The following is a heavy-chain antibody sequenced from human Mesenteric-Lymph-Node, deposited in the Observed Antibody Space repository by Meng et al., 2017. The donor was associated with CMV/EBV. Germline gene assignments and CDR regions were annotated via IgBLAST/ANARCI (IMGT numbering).Heavy chain of an antibody. CDR2: MSAYNGNT. D-gene: IGHD6-13*01. J-gene: IGHJ3*02. Sequence: ASVKVSCKASGYTFTSYGISWVRQAPGQGLEWMGWMSAYNGNTNYAQKLQGRVTMTTDTSTSTAYMELSSLRSEDTAVYYCARARIAAAGDAFDIWGQGTMVTVSS. CDR1: GYTFTSYG. V-gene: IGHV1-18*01. CDR3: ARARIAAAGDAFDI.